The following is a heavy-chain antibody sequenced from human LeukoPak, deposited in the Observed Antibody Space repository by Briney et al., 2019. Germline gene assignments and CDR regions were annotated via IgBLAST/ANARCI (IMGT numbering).Heavy chain of an antibody. D-gene: IGHD3-22*01. V-gene: IGHV3-7*01. J-gene: IGHJ5*02. CDR2: IKQDGSAK. Sequence: GGSLRLSCEASGFTFSTYWMSWVRQTPGKGLEWVVNIKQDGSAKYYVDSVKGRFTMSRDNAKNSLYLQMNSLRAEDTAVYYCARAYYYDRSGYYTDPWGQGTLVTVSS. CDR1: GFTFSTYW. CDR3: ARAYYYDRSGYYTDP.